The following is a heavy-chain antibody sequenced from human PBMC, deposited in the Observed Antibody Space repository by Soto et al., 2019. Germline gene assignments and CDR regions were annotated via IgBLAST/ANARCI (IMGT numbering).Heavy chain of an antibody. J-gene: IGHJ6*02. CDR2: IIPISGTA. CDR1: GGTFSSYA. V-gene: IGHV1-69*01. CDR3: ARSQGSSTSLEIYYYYYYGMDV. Sequence: QVRLVQSGAEVKKPGSSVKVSCKASGGTFSSYAISWVRQVPGQGLQWMGGIIPISGTANYAQKFQGRVTITADESTSTAYMELSSLRSEDTAVYYCARSQGSSTSLEIYYYYYYGMDVWGQGTTVTVSS. D-gene: IGHD2-2*01.